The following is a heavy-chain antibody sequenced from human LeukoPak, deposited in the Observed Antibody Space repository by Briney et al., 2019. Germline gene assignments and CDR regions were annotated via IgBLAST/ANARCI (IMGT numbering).Heavy chain of an antibody. CDR2: IYYSGST. Sequence: GSLRLSCAASGFTFSSYWMSWIRQPPGKGLEWIGYIYYSGSTNYNPSLKSRVTISVDTSKNQFSLKLSSVTAADTAVYYCARLHYYVPDAFDIWGQGTMVTVSS. CDR1: GFTFSSYW. J-gene: IGHJ3*02. V-gene: IGHV4-59*08. CDR3: ARLHYYVPDAFDI. D-gene: IGHD3-10*02.